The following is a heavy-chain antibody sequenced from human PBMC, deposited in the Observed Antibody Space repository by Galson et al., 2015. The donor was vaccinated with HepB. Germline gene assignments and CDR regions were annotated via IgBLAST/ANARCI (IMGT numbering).Heavy chain of an antibody. Sequence: SLRLSCAASGFTVSSNYMSWVRQAPGKGLEWVSVIYSGGSTYYADSVKGRFTISRDNSKNTLYLQMNSLRAEDTAVYYCARDCRGRVFGCPDYYFDYWGQGTLVTVSS. CDR1: GFTVSSNY. CDR3: ARDCRGRVFGCPDYYFDY. J-gene: IGHJ4*02. D-gene: IGHD3-10*01. V-gene: IGHV3-66*01. CDR2: IYSGGST.